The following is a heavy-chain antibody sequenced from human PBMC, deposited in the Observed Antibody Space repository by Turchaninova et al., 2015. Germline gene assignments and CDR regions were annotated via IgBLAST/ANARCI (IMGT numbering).Heavy chain of an antibody. CDR2: INHSGST. CDR1: GGSFSGYY. V-gene: IGHV4-34*01. Sequence: QVQLQQWGAGLLTPSETLSLTCAVYGGSFSGYYWSWIRQPPGKGLEWSGEINHSGSTNYNPSLKSRVTISVDTSKNQFSLKLSSVTAADTAVYYCARGRSRGPTVRGAWFDPWGQGTLVTVSS. J-gene: IGHJ5*02. D-gene: IGHD4-17*01. CDR3: ARGRSRGPTVRGAWFDP.